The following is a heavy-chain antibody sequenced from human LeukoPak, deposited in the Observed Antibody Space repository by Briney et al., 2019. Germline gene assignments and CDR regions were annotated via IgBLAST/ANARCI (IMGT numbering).Heavy chain of an antibody. J-gene: IGHJ4*02. V-gene: IGHV4-38-2*02. CDR3: ARDPGGSSGWYFDY. CDR2: INHSGST. CDR1: GYSISNGYH. D-gene: IGHD6-19*01. Sequence: SETLSLTCAVSGYSISNGYHWGWIRQSPGKGLEWIGSINHSGSTYYNPSLKGRVTISLDTSKNQFSLKLSSVTAADTAVYYCARDPGGSSGWYFDYWGQGTLVTVSS.